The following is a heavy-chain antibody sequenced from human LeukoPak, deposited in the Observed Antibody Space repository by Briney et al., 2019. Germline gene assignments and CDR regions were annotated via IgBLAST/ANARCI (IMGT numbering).Heavy chain of an antibody. CDR1: GGSFSGYY. V-gene: IGHV4-34*01. CDR2: INHSGST. Sequence: PSETLSLTCAVYGGSFSGYYWSWIRQPPGKGLEWIGEINHSGSTNYNPSLKSRVTMSVDTSRNQFSLKLSSVTAADTAVYYCARGTRGGITFGGVIVGAFDIWGQGTMVTVSS. J-gene: IGHJ3*02. D-gene: IGHD3-16*02. CDR3: ARGTRGGITFGGVIVGAFDI.